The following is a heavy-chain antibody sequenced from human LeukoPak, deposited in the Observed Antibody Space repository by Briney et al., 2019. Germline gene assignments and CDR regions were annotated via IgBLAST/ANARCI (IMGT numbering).Heavy chain of an antibody. CDR1: GGSISSSSND. J-gene: IGHJ4*02. V-gene: IGHV4-39*07. CDR2: LSYSGTT. D-gene: IGHD3-10*01. Sequence: PSETLSLTCTVSGGSISSSSNDWAWIRQPPGKGLEWIGSLSYSGTTYYNPSLKSRVTISGDMSKNQFSLKLSSVTAADTAMYYCARDVTEGNGAISMIRGVRSHRRTYFDYWGQGTLVTVSS. CDR3: ARDVTEGNGAISMIRGVRSHRRTYFDY.